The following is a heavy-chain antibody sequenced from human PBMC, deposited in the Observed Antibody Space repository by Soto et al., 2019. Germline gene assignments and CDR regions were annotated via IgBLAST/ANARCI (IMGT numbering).Heavy chain of an antibody. J-gene: IGHJ1*01. D-gene: IGHD3-22*01. V-gene: IGHV4-59*11. CDR1: GGTSISLC. Sequence: SEIMCVPCTVAGGTSISLCWRWILQHPGKGLEWIGYIYYSGSTNYNPSLKSRVTISVDTSKNQFSLKLSSVTAADTAVYYCARDSIYYDRSGPQVFQHWGQGTPVIVSS. CDR2: IYYSGST. CDR3: ARDSIYYDRSGPQVFQH.